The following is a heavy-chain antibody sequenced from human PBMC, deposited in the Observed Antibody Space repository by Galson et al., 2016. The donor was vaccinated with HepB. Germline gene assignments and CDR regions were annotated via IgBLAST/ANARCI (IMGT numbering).Heavy chain of an antibody. CDR1: GFTFSSYA. CDR2: ISGSADST. J-gene: IGHJ3*02. V-gene: IGHV3-23*01. D-gene: IGHD3-10*01. Sequence: SLRLSCAASGFTFSSYAMSWVRQAPGKGLEWVSTISGSADSTYYADSVKGRFSISRDKSRNTLYVQMNSLRAEVTAIYYCAKIKYNGSGSLSTFDIWGPGTMVTVSS. CDR3: AKIKYNGSGSLSTFDI.